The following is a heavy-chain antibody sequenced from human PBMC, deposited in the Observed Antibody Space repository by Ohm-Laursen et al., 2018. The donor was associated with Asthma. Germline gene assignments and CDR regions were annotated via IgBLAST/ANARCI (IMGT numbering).Heavy chain of an antibody. V-gene: IGHV3-23*01. CDR2: ISLGGGGT. D-gene: IGHD6-13*01. J-gene: IGHJ3*01. Sequence: SLRLSCAASGFTFRNYAMTWVRQAPGKGLEWVSTISLGGGGTYFADSVRGRFTISRDNSNNMLYLHMNSLRADDTAVYYCAKDEYSTTLGVGAFDFWGQGTMVTVFS. CDR1: GFTFRNYA. CDR3: AKDEYSTTLGVGAFDF.